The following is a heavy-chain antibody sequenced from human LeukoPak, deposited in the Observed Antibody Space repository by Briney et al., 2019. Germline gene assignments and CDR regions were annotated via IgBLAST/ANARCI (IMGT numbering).Heavy chain of an antibody. J-gene: IGHJ2*01. CDR1: GGSISSYY. CDR3: ARALYGDPRKRYFDL. D-gene: IGHD4-17*01. Sequence: SETLSLTCTVSGGSISSYYWIWIRQPPGKGLEWTGYMYNGGSTNYNPSLKSRVTISVDTSKNQFSLKLSSVTAADTAVYYCARALYGDPRKRYFDLWGRGTLVTVSS. V-gene: IGHV4-59*01. CDR2: MYNGGST.